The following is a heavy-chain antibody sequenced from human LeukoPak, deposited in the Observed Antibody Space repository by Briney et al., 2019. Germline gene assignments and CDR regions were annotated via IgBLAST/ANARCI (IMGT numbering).Heavy chain of an antibody. CDR3: ARVRGLGIPVAP. D-gene: IGHD6-19*01. V-gene: IGHV4-34*01. CDR2: INHSGST. Sequence: GSLRLSCAASGFTFSNFALNWVRQAPGKGLEWIGEINHSGSTNYDPSLQSRVTISVDTSKNQFSLKLSSVTAADTAVYYCARVRGLGIPVAPWGQGTLVTVSS. J-gene: IGHJ4*02. CDR1: GFTFSNFA.